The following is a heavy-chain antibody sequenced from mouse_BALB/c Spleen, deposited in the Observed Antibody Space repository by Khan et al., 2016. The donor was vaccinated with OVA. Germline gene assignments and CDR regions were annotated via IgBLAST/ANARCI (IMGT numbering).Heavy chain of an antibody. V-gene: IGHV3-2*02. J-gene: IGHJ2*01. D-gene: IGHD1-1*01. CDR2: ISYSDST. Sequence: EVEAGESGPGLVKPSQSLSLTCTVTGYSITSNYAWNWIRQFPGNKLECMGYISYSDSTSYNPSLKSRISITRDTSQNQFFLQLNSVTTEDTATYYCERGNYYGYYFDYWGQGTTLTVSS. CDR3: ERGNYYGYYFDY. CDR1: GYSITSNYA.